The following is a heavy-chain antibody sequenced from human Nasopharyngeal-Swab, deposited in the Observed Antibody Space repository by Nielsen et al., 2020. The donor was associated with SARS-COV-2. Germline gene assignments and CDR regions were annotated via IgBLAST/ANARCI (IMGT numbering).Heavy chain of an antibody. D-gene: IGHD5-12*01. Sequence: GGSLRLSCAASGFTFSSYAMSWVRQAPGKGLEGVSGISGSGGNTNYADSVKGRFTISRDNSKNTVNLQMNSLRAEDTAIYYCAKDRDSGDDSDDYYHYYGMDVWGQGTTVTVSS. CDR2: ISGSGGNT. CDR1: GFTFSSYA. V-gene: IGHV3-23*01. J-gene: IGHJ6*02. CDR3: AKDRDSGDDSDDYYHYYGMDV.